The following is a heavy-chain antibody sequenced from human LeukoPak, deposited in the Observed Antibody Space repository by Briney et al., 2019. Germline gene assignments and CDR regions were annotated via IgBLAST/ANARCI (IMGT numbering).Heavy chain of an antibody. CDR2: IRYDGSNK. J-gene: IGHJ4*02. CDR1: GFTFNSYA. CDR3: ATIAARPSSDY. Sequence: PGRSLRLSCAASGFTFNSYAMHWVRQAPGKGLEWVAFIRYDGSNKYYADSVKGRFTISRDNSKNTLYLQMNSLRAEDTAVYYCATIAARPSSDYWGQGTLVTVSS. V-gene: IGHV3-30*04. D-gene: IGHD6-6*01.